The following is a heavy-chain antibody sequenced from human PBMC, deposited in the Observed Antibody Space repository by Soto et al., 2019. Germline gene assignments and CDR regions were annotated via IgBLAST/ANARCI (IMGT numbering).Heavy chain of an antibody. CDR3: ARVRYGSGSYYDP. Sequence: PSETLSLTCTVSGGSISSYYWSWIRQPPGKGLEWIGYIYYSGSTNYNPSLKSRVTISVDTSKNQFSLELSSVTAADTAVYYCARVRYGSGSYYDPFGQGTRVT. J-gene: IGHJ5*02. CDR2: IYYSGST. V-gene: IGHV4-59*01. D-gene: IGHD3-10*01. CDR1: GGSISSYY.